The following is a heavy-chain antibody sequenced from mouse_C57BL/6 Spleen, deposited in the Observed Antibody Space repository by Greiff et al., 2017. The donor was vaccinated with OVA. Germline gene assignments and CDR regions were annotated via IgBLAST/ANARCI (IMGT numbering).Heavy chain of an antibody. CDR2: INYDGSST. CDR1: GFTFSDYY. J-gene: IGHJ3*01. V-gene: IGHV5-16*01. D-gene: IGHD4-1*01. Sequence: EVMLVESEGGLVQPGSSMKLSCTASGFTFSDYYMAWVRQVPEKGLEWVANINYDGSSTYYLDSLKSRFIISRDNAKNILYLQMSSLKSEDSATYYCARSLTGAWFAYWGQGTLVTVSA. CDR3: ARSLTGAWFAY.